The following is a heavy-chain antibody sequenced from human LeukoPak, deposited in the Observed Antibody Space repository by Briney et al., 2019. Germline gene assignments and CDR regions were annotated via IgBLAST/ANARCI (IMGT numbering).Heavy chain of an antibody. CDR1: GGSISPLY. Sequence: PSETLSLTCTVSGGSISPLYWSWIRQPPGKGLEFIGYIYYSGTTNYNPSLKSRVTISVDTSKNQFSLKLSSVTAADTAVYYCARRRFTMVRGVIITEGPFDYWGQGTLVTVSS. CDR3: ARRRFTMVRGVIITEGPFDY. J-gene: IGHJ4*02. D-gene: IGHD3-10*01. V-gene: IGHV4-59*08. CDR2: IYYSGTT.